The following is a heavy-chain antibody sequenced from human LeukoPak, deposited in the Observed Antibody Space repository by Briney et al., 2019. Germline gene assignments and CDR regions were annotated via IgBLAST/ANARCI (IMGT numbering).Heavy chain of an antibody. CDR3: ARYGSTVFTPNFDY. J-gene: IGHJ4*02. CDR2: ITGSGGST. D-gene: IGHD4-23*01. Sequence: GSLRLSCAASGFTFANYALIWVRQAPGKGLEWVSAITGSGGSTYYADSVKGRFTISRDYSKNTLYLEMNSLRAEDTAVYYCARYGSTVFTPNFDYWGQGTLVIVSS. CDR1: GFTFANYA. V-gene: IGHV3-23*01.